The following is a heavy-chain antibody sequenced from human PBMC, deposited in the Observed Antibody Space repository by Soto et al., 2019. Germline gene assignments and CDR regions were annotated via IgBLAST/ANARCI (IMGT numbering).Heavy chain of an antibody. CDR2: INPKSGGT. V-gene: IGHV1-2*04. Sequence: RASVKVSCKASGYSFTDYPVHWVRQAPGQGLEWLGRINPKSGGTSTAQKFQGWVTMTTDTSISTASMELTRLTSDDTAIYYCARGDSTDCSSGVCSFFYNHDMDVWGQGTAVTVSS. J-gene: IGHJ6*02. CDR3: ARGDSTDCSSGVCSFFYNHDMDV. CDR1: GYSFTDYP. D-gene: IGHD2-8*01.